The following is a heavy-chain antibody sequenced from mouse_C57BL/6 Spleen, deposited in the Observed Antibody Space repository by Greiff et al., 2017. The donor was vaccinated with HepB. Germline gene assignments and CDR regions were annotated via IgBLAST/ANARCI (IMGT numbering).Heavy chain of an antibody. CDR1: GYTFTSYW. J-gene: IGHJ3*01. V-gene: IGHV1-74*01. CDR2: IHPSDSDT. D-gene: IGHD1-1*01. Sequence: QVQLQQPGAELVKPGASVKVSCKASGYTFTSYWMHWVKQRPGQGLEWIGRIHPSDSDTNYNQKFKGKATLTVDKSSSTAYMQLSSLTSEDSAVYYCATLITTVGGAYWGQGTLVTVSA. CDR3: ATLITTVGGAY.